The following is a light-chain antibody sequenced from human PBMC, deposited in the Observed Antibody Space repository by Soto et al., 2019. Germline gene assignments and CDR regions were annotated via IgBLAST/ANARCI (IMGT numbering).Light chain of an antibody. V-gene: IGKV3-15*01. CDR1: QSVSSN. CDR3: QQYNNWPQT. J-gene: IGKJ1*01. Sequence: EIVMTQSPATLSVSPGERATLSCRASQSVSSNLAWYQQKNGQAPRLLIYGASTRATGIPARFSGSRSGTEFTLTISSLQSEDFAVYYCQQYNNWPQTFGQGTKVDIK. CDR2: GAS.